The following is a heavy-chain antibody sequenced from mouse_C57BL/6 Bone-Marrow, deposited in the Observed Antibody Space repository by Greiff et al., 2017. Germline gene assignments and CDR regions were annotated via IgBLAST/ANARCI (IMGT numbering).Heavy chain of an antibody. CDR3: ARENYSSSAWFAY. Sequence: EVKLMESGGGLVKPGGSLKLSCAASGFTFSSYAMSWVRQTPEKRLEWVATISDGGSYTYYPDNVKGRFTISRDNAKNNLYLQMSHLKSEDTAMYYCARENYSSSAWFAYWGQGTLGTVSA. D-gene: IGHD2-12*01. CDR1: GFTFSSYA. J-gene: IGHJ3*01. CDR2: ISDGGSYT. V-gene: IGHV5-4*01.